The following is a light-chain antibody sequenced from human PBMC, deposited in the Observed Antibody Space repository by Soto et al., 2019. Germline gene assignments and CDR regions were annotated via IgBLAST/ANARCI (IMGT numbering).Light chain of an antibody. CDR2: DAS. CDR1: QGIGST. CDR3: QQYASSPPLT. V-gene: IGKV3-20*01. J-gene: IGKJ4*01. Sequence: EIVMTQSPATLSVSPGERATLSCRASQGIGSTLAWYQQKPGQTPKLLIYDASTRATGIPDRFSGSGSGTDFTLTISRLEPEDFAVYYCQQYASSPPLTFGGGTKVDIK.